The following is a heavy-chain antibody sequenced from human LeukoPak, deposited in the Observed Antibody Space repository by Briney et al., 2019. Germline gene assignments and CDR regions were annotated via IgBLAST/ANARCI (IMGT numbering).Heavy chain of an antibody. Sequence: TGGSLRLSCAASGFTFSTYSMNWVRQAPGKGLGWISYISTSSTTTYYTDSVEGRFTIFRDNTENSVHLQMSSLRAEDTAVYYSARGQRYSSGWYGDAFDIWGQGTMVTVSS. D-gene: IGHD6-19*01. CDR3: ARGQRYSSGWYGDAFDI. CDR1: GFTFSTYS. J-gene: IGHJ3*02. CDR2: ISTSSTTT. V-gene: IGHV3-48*04.